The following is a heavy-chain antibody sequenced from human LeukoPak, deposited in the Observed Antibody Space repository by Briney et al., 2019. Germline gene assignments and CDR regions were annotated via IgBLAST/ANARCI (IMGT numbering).Heavy chain of an antibody. V-gene: IGHV6-1*01. CDR1: GDSVSSNSAA. D-gene: IGHD3-10*01. CDR3: AGESPGFMGSGGFDP. J-gene: IGHJ5*02. CDR2: IYYRSKWNN. Sequence: SQTLSLTCAISGDSVSSNSAAWNWIRQSPSRGLEWLGRIYYRSKWNNDYAVSVRSRITINPDTSKNQFLLQLNSGTPEDAAVYYCAGESPGFMGSGGFDPWGQGTLVTVSS.